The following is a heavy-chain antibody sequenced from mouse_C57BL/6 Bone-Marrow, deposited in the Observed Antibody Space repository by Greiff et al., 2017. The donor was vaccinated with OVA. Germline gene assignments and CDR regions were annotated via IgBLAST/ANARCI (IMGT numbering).Heavy chain of an antibody. V-gene: IGHV1-18*01. CDR2: INPNNGGT. D-gene: IGHD1-1*01. Sequence: EVQLQQSGPELVKPGASVKIPCKASGYTFTDYNMDWVKQSHGKSLEWIGDINPNNGGTIYNQKFKGKATLTVDKSSSTAYMELRSLTSADTAVYYCARGSSWAYWGQGTLVTVSA. J-gene: IGHJ3*01. CDR1: GYTFTDYN. CDR3: ARGSSWAY.